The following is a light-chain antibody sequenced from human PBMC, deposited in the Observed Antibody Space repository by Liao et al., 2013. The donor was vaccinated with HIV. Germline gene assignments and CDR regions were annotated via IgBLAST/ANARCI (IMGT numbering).Light chain of an antibody. Sequence: SYVLTQPPSVSVAPGKTATITCGGNNIGSNSVHWYQQKPGQAPVLVIYQDTKRPSGIPGRFSGSNSENTATLTISGAQAMDEADYYCQAWDSSTAYVFGSGTKLAVL. CDR3: QAWDSSTAYV. V-gene: IGLV3-21*01. CDR1: NIGSNS. CDR2: QDT. J-gene: IGLJ1*01.